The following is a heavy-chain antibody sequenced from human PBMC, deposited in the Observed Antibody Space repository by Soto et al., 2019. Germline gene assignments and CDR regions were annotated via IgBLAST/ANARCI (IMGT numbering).Heavy chain of an antibody. CDR3: ATARGFDWFSP. CDR1: GFIFSDYE. CDR2: ISIAGRII. Sequence: GGSLRLSCEVSGFIFSDYEMNWVRQVPGKGLEWISYISIAGRIIHYADSVKGRLTISRDNAKNSVYLKMNSLRVEDTAIYYCATARGFDWFSPWGQGTRGTVS. J-gene: IGHJ5*02. V-gene: IGHV3-48*03.